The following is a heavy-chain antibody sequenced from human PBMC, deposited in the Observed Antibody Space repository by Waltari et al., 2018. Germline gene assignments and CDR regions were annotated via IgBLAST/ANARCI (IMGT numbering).Heavy chain of an antibody. Sequence: HLQLQQSGPGLPKPSDPPSLTCPVPVGSISNSCYSWGSIRQPPGEGLAGLGSIYYSGSTYYSQSLKSRVTISVDRSKNQFSLKLSSVTAADTAVYYCARHTGYSSPVGYWGQGTRVSVSS. CDR3: ARHTGYSSPVGY. CDR2: IYYSGST. V-gene: IGHV4-39*01. D-gene: IGHD6-19*01. CDR1: VGSISNSCYS. J-gene: IGHJ4*02.